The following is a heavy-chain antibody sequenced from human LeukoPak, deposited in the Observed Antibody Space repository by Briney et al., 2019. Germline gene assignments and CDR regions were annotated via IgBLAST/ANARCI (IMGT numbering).Heavy chain of an antibody. J-gene: IGHJ4*02. D-gene: IGHD2-15*01. CDR1: GFSFSHYY. CDR2: ISSHGTTK. Sequence: PGGSLRLSCAASGFSFSHYYVVWIRQAPGRGLEYVSYISSHGTTKHYADSVKGRFTISRDNANNSLFLQMNSLRAEDTAVYYCARTGQYCSRGTCYSGQFDFWGQGTLVTVSS. V-gene: IGHV3-11*01. CDR3: ARTGQYCSRGTCYSGQFDF.